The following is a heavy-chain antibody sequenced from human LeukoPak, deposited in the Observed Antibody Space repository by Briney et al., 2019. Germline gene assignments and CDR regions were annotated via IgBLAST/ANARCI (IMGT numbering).Heavy chain of an antibody. D-gene: IGHD3-3*01. V-gene: IGHV3-21*01. CDR2: ISSSSYI. CDR3: ARDLSFWSGYLLPDFDY. J-gene: IGHJ4*02. CDR1: GFTFSSYS. Sequence: GGSLRLSCAASGFTFSSYSMNWARQAPGKGLEWVSSISSSSYIYYADSVKGRFTISRDNAKNSLYLQMNSLRAEDTAVYYCARDLSFWSGYLLPDFDYWGQGTLVTVSS.